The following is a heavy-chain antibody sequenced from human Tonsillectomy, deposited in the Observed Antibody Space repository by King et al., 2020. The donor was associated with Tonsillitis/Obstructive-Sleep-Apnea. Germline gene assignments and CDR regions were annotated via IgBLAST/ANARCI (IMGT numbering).Heavy chain of an antibody. CDR3: ARHAPDMDNYYYYMDV. CDR1: GGSISSSRYY. V-gene: IGHV4-39*01. Sequence: LQLQESGPGLVKPSETLSLSCTVSGGSISSSRYYWGWIRQPPGKGLEWIATIYYNGDTYYNPSLKSRVTVSIDTSENQFSLKLTSVTAADTAVYYCARHAPDMDNYYYYMDVWGKRVTVTVSS. D-gene: IGHD3-9*01. CDR2: IYYNGDT. J-gene: IGHJ6*03.